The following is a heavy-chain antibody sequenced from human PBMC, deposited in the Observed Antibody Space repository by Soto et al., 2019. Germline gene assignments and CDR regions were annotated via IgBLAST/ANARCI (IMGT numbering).Heavy chain of an antibody. D-gene: IGHD2-15*01. CDR2: LYTDGST. CDR1: GFTVSNNY. J-gene: IGHJ4*02. CDR3: ATAYCIDGSSCGFDY. Sequence: SLRLSCASSGFTVSNNYMSWVRQAPGKGLESVSVLYTDGSTYYADSVKGRFTISRDNPKNTLYLQMNSLRVEDTALYYCATAYCIDGSSCGFDYWGQGTLVTVSS. V-gene: IGHV3-53*01.